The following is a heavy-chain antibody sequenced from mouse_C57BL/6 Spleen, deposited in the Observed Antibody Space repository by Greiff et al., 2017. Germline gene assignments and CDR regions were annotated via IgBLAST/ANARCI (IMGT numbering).Heavy chain of an antibody. CDR2: IYPGAGDT. J-gene: IGHJ2*01. V-gene: IGHV1-80*01. CDR3: AREYYCSNYDPYYFDY. CDR1: GYAFSSYW. Sequence: QVQLQQSGAELVKPGASVKISCKASGYAFSSYWMNWVKQRPGTGLEWIGQIYPGAGDTNYNGKFKGKATVTADKSSSTAYMQLSSLTSEDSAVYFCAREYYCSNYDPYYFDYWGQGTTLTVSS. D-gene: IGHD2-5*01.